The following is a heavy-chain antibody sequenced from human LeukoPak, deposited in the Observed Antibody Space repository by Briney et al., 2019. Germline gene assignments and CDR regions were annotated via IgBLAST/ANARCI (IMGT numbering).Heavy chain of an antibody. Sequence: GGSLRLSCAASGFTLSSYSMNWVRQAPGKGLEWISFIDSSSTIIFYAESVKGRFTISRDNAKNSLFLQMNSLRAEDTAVYYCARRVPNQVITDYFDYWGQGTLVTVSS. CDR2: IDSSSTII. CDR3: ARRVPNQVITDYFDY. V-gene: IGHV3-48*04. D-gene: IGHD3-16*01. J-gene: IGHJ4*02. CDR1: GFTLSSYS.